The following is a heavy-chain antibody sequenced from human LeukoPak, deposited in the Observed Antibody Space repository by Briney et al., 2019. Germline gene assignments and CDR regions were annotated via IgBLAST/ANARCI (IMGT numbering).Heavy chain of an antibody. CDR1: GFSVSSNY. CDR3: ASNDYDSGSYSI. J-gene: IGHJ4*02. D-gene: IGHD3-10*01. Sequence: PGGSLRLSCAASGFSVSSNYMSWVRQAPGKGLEWVSVLYSGGTTYYADSVKGRFTISRDSSKNTLYLQMNSLRAEDTALYFCASNDYDSGSYSIWGQGTPVTVSS. V-gene: IGHV3-53*01. CDR2: LYSGGTT.